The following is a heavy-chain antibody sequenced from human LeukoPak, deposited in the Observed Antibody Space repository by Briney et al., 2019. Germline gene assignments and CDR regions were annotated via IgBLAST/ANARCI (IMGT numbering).Heavy chain of an antibody. J-gene: IGHJ4*02. Sequence: SSETLSLTCAVYGGSFSGYYWSWIRQPPGKGLEWIGEINHSGSTNYNPSLKSRVIISVDTSKNQFSLKLSSVTAADTAVYYCARVPLGYWGQGTLVTVSS. CDR2: INHSGST. V-gene: IGHV4-34*01. D-gene: IGHD3-16*01. CDR1: GGSFSGYY. CDR3: ARVPLGY.